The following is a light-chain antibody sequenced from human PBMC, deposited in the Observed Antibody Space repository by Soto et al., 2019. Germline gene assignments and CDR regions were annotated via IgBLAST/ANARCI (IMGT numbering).Light chain of an antibody. Sequence: EIVMTQSPAPLSVSPGGRATLSCRASQFMSNTLAWYQQKPGQAPRLLIYGVSTRATGIPARFSGSGSGTEFTLTISSLQSEDFAVYYCQQRSNWPPITFGQGTMVDIK. V-gene: IGKV3-15*01. J-gene: IGKJ1*01. CDR1: QFMSNT. CDR3: QQRSNWPPIT. CDR2: GVS.